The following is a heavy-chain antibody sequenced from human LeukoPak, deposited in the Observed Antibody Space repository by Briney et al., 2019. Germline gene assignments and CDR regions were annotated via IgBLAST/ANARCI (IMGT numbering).Heavy chain of an antibody. D-gene: IGHD6-13*01. V-gene: IGHV4-59*01. Sequence: SETLSLTCTVSGGSISSYYWSWIRQPPGKGLEWIGYIYYSGSTNYNPSLKSRVTISVDTSKNQFSLKLSSVTAADTAVYYCARRNSSCWYGFDYWGQGTLVTVSS. J-gene: IGHJ4*02. CDR2: IYYSGST. CDR3: ARRNSSCWYGFDY. CDR1: GGSISSYY.